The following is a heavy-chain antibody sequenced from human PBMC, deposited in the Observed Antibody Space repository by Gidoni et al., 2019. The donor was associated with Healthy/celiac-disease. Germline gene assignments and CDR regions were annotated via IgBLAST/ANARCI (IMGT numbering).Heavy chain of an antibody. CDR2: INPSGGST. V-gene: IGHV1-46*01. CDR3: ARVSGSGWHIDY. CDR1: AYPFTSYY. D-gene: IGHD6-19*01. Sequence: QVQLVQSGAEVKKPGASVKVSCKASAYPFTSYYMHWVRQAAGQGLEWMGIINPSGGSTSYAQKCQGRVTMTRDTSTSTVYMELSSLRSEDTAVYYCARVSGSGWHIDYWGQGTLVTVSS. J-gene: IGHJ4*02.